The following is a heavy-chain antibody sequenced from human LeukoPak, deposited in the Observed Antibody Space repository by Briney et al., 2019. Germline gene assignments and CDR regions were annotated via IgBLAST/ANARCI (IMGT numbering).Heavy chain of an antibody. CDR1: GFSFDDYA. J-gene: IGHJ4*02. CDR3: AKDTRGYSYGSYFDY. Sequence: GGSLRLSCAASGFSFDDYAMHWVRQAPGKGLEWVAGISWNSGNIGYADSVKGRFTISRDNAKNSLYLQMNSLRADDTALYYCAKDTRGYSYGSYFDYWGQGTLVTVSS. D-gene: IGHD5-18*01. V-gene: IGHV3-9*01. CDR2: ISWNSGNI.